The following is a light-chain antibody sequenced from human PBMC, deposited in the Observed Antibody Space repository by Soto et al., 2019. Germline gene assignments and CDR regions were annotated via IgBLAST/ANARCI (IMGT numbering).Light chain of an antibody. J-gene: IGLJ2*01. Sequence: QLVLTQPASVSGSPGQSITISCTGTSSDVGGYNYVSWYQQHPGKAPKLMIYDVNTRPSGVSNRFSGSKSGNTASLTISGLQAEDEADYYCSSYTSSISFGGGTKLTVL. CDR3: SSYTSSIS. CDR2: DVN. V-gene: IGLV2-14*01. CDR1: SSDVGGYNY.